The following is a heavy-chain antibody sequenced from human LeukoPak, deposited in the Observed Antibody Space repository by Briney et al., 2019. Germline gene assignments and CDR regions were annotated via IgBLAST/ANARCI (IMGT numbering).Heavy chain of an antibody. D-gene: IGHD3-3*01. CDR1: GFTFSSYG. CDR2: ISYDGSNK. CDR3: AKDQAVIINYYFDY. Sequence: GESLRLSCAASGFTFSSYGMHWVRQAPGKGLEWVAVISYDGSNKYYADSVKGRFTISRDNSKNTLYLQLNSLRAEDTAVYYCAKDQAVIINYYFDYWGQGTLVTASA. J-gene: IGHJ4*02. V-gene: IGHV3-30*18.